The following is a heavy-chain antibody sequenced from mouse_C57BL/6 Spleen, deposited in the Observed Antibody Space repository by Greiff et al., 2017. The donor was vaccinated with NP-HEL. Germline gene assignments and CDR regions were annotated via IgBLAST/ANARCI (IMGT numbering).Heavy chain of an antibody. CDR1: GYSITSGYY. CDR3: ARDRWAFDY. V-gene: IGHV3-6*01. Sequence: ESGPGLVKPSQSLSLTCSVTGYSITSGYYWNWIRQFPGNKLEWMGYISYDGSNNYNPSLKNRISITRDTSKNQFFLKLNSVTTEDTATYYCARDRWAFDYWGQGTTLTVSS. CDR2: ISYDGSN. D-gene: IGHD1-1*02. J-gene: IGHJ2*01.